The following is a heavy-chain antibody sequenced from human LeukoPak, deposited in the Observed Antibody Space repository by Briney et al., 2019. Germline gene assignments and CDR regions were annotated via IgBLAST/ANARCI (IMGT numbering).Heavy chain of an antibody. CDR3: ARDPAYYYGSKV. CDR2: INSDGSST. J-gene: IGHJ4*02. D-gene: IGHD3-22*01. CDR1: GFTFSSYW. V-gene: IGHV3-74*01. Sequence: PGGSLRLSCAAAGFTFSSYWMHWVRQAPGKGLVWVSRINSDGSSTTYADSVKGRFTISRDNAKNTLYLQMNSLRAEDTAVYYCARDPAYYYGSKVRGQGALVTVSS.